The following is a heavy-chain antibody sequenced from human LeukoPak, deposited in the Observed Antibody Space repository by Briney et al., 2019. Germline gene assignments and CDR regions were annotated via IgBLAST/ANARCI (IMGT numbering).Heavy chain of an antibody. CDR3: AGIAAAGTISSYWFDP. CDR2: ISAYNGNT. D-gene: IGHD6-13*01. V-gene: IGHV1-18*01. J-gene: IGHJ5*02. CDR1: GHTFTSYG. Sequence: GASVKVSCKASGHTFTSYGISWVGQAPGQGLEWMGWISAYNGNTNYAQKLQGRVTMTTDTSTSTAYMELRSLRSDDTAVYYCAGIAAAGTISSYWFDPWGQGTLVTVSS.